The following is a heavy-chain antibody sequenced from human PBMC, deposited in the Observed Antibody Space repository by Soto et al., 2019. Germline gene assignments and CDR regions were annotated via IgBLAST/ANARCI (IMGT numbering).Heavy chain of an antibody. D-gene: IGHD3-3*01. Sequence: QVQLVQSGAEVKKPGASVKVSCKASGYTFTSYGISWVRQAPGQGLEWMGWISAYNGNTNYAQKLQGRVTMTTDTSTSTACMELRSLRSDDTAVYYCARDGRNYDFWSGYYPFDYWGQGTLVTVSS. CDR1: GYTFTSYG. J-gene: IGHJ4*02. CDR2: ISAYNGNT. CDR3: ARDGRNYDFWSGYYPFDY. V-gene: IGHV1-18*04.